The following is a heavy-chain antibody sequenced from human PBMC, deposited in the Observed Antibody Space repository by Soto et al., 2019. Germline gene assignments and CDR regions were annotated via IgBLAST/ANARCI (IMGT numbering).Heavy chain of an antibody. J-gene: IGHJ6*02. CDR3: TRDSYYYDSSGYYPRSYYYYGMDV. V-gene: IGHV3-49*03. Sequence: PGGSLRLSCTASGFTFGDYAMSWFRHAPGKGLEWVGFIRSKAYGGTTEYAASVKGRFTISRDDSKSIAYLQMNSLKTEDTVVYYCTRDSYYYDSSGYYPRSYYYYGMDVWGQGTTVTVSS. CDR2: IRSKAYGGTT. D-gene: IGHD3-22*01. CDR1: GFTFGDYA.